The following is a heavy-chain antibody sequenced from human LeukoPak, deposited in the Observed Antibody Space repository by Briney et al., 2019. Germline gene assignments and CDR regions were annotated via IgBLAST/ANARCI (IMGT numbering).Heavy chain of an antibody. D-gene: IGHD2-21*01. CDR1: GFTFSDYY. V-gene: IGHV3-15*01. Sequence: GGSLRLSCAVSGFTFSDYYMSWVRQAPGKGLEWVGRIKSKTDGETTDYAAPVKGRFTISRDDSENTLYLQMNSLQAEDTAVYYCTTISLVVVSATGGGFWGQGTLVTVSS. CDR2: IKSKTDGETT. J-gene: IGHJ4*02. CDR3: TTISLVVVSATGGGF.